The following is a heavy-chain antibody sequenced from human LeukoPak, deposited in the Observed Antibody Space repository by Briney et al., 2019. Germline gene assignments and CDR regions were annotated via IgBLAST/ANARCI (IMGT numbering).Heavy chain of an antibody. Sequence: GGSLRLSCAASGFTFSSYGMHWVRQAPGKGLEWVAFIRYDGSNKYYADSVKGRFTISRDNSKNTLYLQMNSLRAEDTAVYYCAKNKQVVPAAKEPYFDYWGQGTLVTVSS. CDR1: GFTFSSYG. J-gene: IGHJ4*02. CDR3: AKNKQVVPAAKEPYFDY. CDR2: IRYDGSNK. V-gene: IGHV3-30*02. D-gene: IGHD2-2*01.